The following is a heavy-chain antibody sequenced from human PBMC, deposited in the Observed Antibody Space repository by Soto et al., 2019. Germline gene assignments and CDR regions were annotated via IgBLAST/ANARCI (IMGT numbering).Heavy chain of an antibody. CDR3: AKGITDTGGYYYYSMDV. Sequence: GGSLRLSCAASGFTVSSNYMSWVRQAPGKGLEWVSVIYSGGSTYYADSVKGRFTISRDNSKNTLYLQMNSLRAEDTAVYYCAKGITDTGGYYYYSMDVWGQGTAVTVS. CDR2: IYSGGST. V-gene: IGHV3-53*01. J-gene: IGHJ6*02. CDR1: GFTVSSNY. D-gene: IGHD3-16*01.